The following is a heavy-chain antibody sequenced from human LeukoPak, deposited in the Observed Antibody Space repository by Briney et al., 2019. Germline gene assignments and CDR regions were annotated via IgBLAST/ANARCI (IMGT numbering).Heavy chain of an antibody. V-gene: IGHV3-30*18. CDR1: GFTFSSYG. D-gene: IGHD2-2*01. Sequence: GGSLRLPCAASGFTFSSYGMHWVRQAPGKGLEWVAVISYDGSNKYYADSVKGRFTISRDNSKNTLYLQMNSLRAEDTAVYYCAKDLQDIVVVPAAMSLYYGMDVWGQGTTVTVSS. CDR2: ISYDGSNK. CDR3: AKDLQDIVVVPAAMSLYYGMDV. J-gene: IGHJ6*02.